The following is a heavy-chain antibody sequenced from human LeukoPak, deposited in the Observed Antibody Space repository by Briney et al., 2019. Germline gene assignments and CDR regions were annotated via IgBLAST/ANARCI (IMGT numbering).Heavy chain of an antibody. J-gene: IGHJ4*02. V-gene: IGHV3-23*01. Sequence: GGSLRLSCAASGFTFSSYAMSWVGQAPGKGLDWVSAISGSGGSTYYADSVKGRFTISRDNSKNTLYLQMNSLRAEDTAVYYCAKCASIGIVVVPADPFDYWGQGTLVTVSS. D-gene: IGHD2-2*01. CDR1: GFTFSSYA. CDR2: ISGSGGST. CDR3: AKCASIGIVVVPADPFDY.